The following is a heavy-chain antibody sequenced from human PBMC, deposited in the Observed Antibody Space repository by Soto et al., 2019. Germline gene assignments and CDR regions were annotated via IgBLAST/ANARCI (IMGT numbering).Heavy chain of an antibody. D-gene: IGHD6-13*01. V-gene: IGHV5-10-1*01. J-gene: IGHJ6*02. Sequence: PGESLKISCKGSGYSFTSYWISWVRQMPGKGLEWMGRIDPSDSYTNYSPSFQGHVTISADKSISTAYLQWSSLKASDTAMYCCARSYSRLTHYYGMDVSGQGTTVTVSS. CDR1: GYSFTSYW. CDR3: ARSYSRLTHYYGMDV. CDR2: IDPSDSYT.